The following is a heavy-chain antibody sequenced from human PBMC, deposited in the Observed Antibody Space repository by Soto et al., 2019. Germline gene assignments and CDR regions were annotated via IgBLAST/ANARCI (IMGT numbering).Heavy chain of an antibody. CDR3: PTTYCSSTSCSYFDY. CDR1: GFTFSSYV. V-gene: IGHV3-30*03. Sequence: HGGSLKLSCAASGFTFSSYVMHGARQAPGKGLEWVAVISYDGSNKYYADSVKGRFTISRDNSKNTLYLQMNSLRAEDTAVYYCPTTYCSSTSCSYFDYWGQGTLVTVSS. CDR2: ISYDGSNK. J-gene: IGHJ4*02. D-gene: IGHD2-2*01.